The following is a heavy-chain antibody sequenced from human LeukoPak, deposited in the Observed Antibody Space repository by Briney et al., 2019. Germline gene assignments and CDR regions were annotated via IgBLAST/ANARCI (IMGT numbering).Heavy chain of an antibody. CDR2: INHSGST. J-gene: IGHJ6*02. CDR1: GGSFSGYY. CDR3: ARLSYYYYGMDV. Sequence: SETLSLTCAVYGGSFSGYYWNWIRQPPGKGLEWIGEINHSGSTNYNPSLKSRVTISVDTSKNQFSLKLSSVTAADTAVYYCARLSYYYYGMDVWGQGTTVTVSS. V-gene: IGHV4-34*01.